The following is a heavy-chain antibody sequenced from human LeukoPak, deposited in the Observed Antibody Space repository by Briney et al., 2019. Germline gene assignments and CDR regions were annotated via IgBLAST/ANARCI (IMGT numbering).Heavy chain of an antibody. CDR3: ARGPGYSSSWYPDYFDY. J-gene: IGHJ4*02. CDR1: GGSFSGYY. CDR2: INHSGST. D-gene: IGHD6-13*01. V-gene: IGHV4-34*01. Sequence: SETLSLTCAVYGGSFSGYYWSWIRQPPGKGLGWIEEINHSGSTNYNPTLKSRVTISVDTSKNQSSLKLSSVTAADTAVYYCARGPGYSSSWYPDYFDYWGQGTLVTVSS.